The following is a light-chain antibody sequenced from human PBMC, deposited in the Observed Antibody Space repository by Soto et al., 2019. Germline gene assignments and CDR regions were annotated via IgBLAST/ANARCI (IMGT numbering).Light chain of an antibody. CDR2: GAS. Sequence: EIVLTQSPGTLSLSPGERATLSCRASQSVSSSYLAWYQQKPGQAPRLLIYGASSRATGIPDRFSGSGSGTELTLTISRLEPEAFAVYYCQQYGSSPRYTFGQGTKLEIK. V-gene: IGKV3-20*01. J-gene: IGKJ2*01. CDR3: QQYGSSPRYT. CDR1: QSVSSSY.